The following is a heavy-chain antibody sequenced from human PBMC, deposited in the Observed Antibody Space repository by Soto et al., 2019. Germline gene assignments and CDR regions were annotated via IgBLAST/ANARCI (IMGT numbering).Heavy chain of an antibody. Sequence: PSETLSLTCTVSGGSISSGDYYWSWIRQPPGKGLEWIGYIYYSGSTYYNPSLKSRVTISVDTSKNQFSLKLSSVTAADTAVYYCARAPSYYYGSVANWFDPWGQGTLVTVSS. CDR3: ARAPSYYYGSVANWFDP. CDR2: IYYSGST. D-gene: IGHD3-10*01. J-gene: IGHJ5*02. CDR1: GGSISSGDYY. V-gene: IGHV4-30-4*01.